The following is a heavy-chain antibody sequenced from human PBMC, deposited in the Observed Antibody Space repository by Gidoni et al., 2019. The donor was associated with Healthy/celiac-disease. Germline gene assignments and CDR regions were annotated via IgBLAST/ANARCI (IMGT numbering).Heavy chain of an antibody. CDR1: GFTFSSYS. CDR3: AREVDSSGGGY. CDR2: ISSSSSYI. Sequence: EVQLVESGGGLVKPGGSLRLSCAASGFTFSSYSMNWVRQAPGKGLEWVSSISSSSSYIYYADSGKGRFTISRDNAKNSLYLQMNSLRAEDTAVYYCAREVDSSGGGYWGQGTLVTVSS. J-gene: IGHJ4*02. D-gene: IGHD3-16*01. V-gene: IGHV3-21*01.